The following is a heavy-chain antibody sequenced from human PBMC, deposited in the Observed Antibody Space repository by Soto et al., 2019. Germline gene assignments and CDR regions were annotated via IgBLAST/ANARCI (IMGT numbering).Heavy chain of an antibody. J-gene: IGHJ6*02. CDR1: GYTFTRYG. CDR2: ISGYNGDT. Sequence: QGQLVQSGAEVKKPGASVKVSCKASGYTFTRYGISWVQQAPGQGLEWMGWISGYNGDTNYAPKFQGRVTMTIDTSTSTAYMELRSLTSDDTAVYYCAKNGQPPYYYYGMDVWGQGTTVTVSS. CDR3: AKNGQPPYYYYGMDV. V-gene: IGHV1-18*01. D-gene: IGHD2-8*01.